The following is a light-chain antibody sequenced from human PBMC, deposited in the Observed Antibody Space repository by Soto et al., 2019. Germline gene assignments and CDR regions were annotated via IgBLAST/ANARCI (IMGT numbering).Light chain of an antibody. V-gene: IGLV2-14*01. CDR1: SRDGGGYNY. J-gene: IGLJ2*01. CDR3: SSYTSSSTHVV. Sequence: QSALTQPASVSGSPGQSITISCTGTSRDGGGYNYVSWYQQHPGKAPKLMIYDVSNRPSGVSDRFSGSKSGNTASLTISGLQAEDEADYYCSSYTSSSTHVVFGGGTKVTVL. CDR2: DVS.